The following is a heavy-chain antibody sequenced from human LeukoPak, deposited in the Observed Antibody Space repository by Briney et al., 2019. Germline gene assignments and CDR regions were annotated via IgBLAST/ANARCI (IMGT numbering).Heavy chain of an antibody. V-gene: IGHV1-8*03. CDR3: ARGYFVWFDP. J-gene: IGHJ5*02. Sequence: GASVKVSFKASGYTFTSYDINWVRQATGQGPEWMGWMNPNSGNTGYAQKFQGRVTITRNTSISTAYTELSSLRSEDTAVYYCARGYFVWFDPWGQGTLVTVSS. CDR1: GYTFTSYD. D-gene: IGHD3-9*01. CDR2: MNPNSGNT.